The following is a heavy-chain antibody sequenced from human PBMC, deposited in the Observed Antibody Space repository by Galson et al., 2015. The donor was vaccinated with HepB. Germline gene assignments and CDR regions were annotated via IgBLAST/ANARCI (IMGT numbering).Heavy chain of an antibody. CDR1: GFSLSTSGVG. J-gene: IGHJ4*02. CDR2: IYWDDDK. V-gene: IGHV2-5*02. D-gene: IGHD6-19*01. CDR3: ARYSSGPFFDY. Sequence: PALVKPTQTLTLTCTFSGFSLSTSGVGVGWIRQPPGKALEWLALIYWDDDKRYSPSLKSRLTITKDTSKNQVVLTMTNMDPVDTATYYCARYSSGPFFDYRGQGTLVTVSS.